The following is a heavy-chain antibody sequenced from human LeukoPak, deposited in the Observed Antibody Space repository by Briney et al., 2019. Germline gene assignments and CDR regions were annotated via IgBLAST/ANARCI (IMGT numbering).Heavy chain of an antibody. CDR3: ARVNGHSSSWYYYYYYYMDV. Sequence: GGSLRLSCAASGFTFSSYWMSWVRQAPGKGLEWVANIKQDGSEKYYVDSVKGRFTISRDNAKNSLYLQMNSLRAEDTAVYYCARVNGHSSSWYYYYYYYMDVWGKGTTVTVSS. CDR2: IKQDGSEK. V-gene: IGHV3-7*01. D-gene: IGHD6-13*01. J-gene: IGHJ6*03. CDR1: GFTFSSYW.